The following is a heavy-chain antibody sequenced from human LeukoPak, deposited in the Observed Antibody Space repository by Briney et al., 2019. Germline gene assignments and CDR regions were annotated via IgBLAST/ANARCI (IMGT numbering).Heavy chain of an antibody. CDR2: IYTSGST. V-gene: IGHV4-4*07. Sequence: SETLSLTCTVSGGSISSYYWSWIRQPAGKGLEWIGRIYTSGSTNYNPSLKSRVTMSVDTSKNQFSLKLSSVTAADTAVYYCARDRLDSSGYYLTSDYWGQGTLVTVSS. D-gene: IGHD3-22*01. J-gene: IGHJ4*02. CDR3: ARDRLDSSGYYLTSDY. CDR1: GGSISSYY.